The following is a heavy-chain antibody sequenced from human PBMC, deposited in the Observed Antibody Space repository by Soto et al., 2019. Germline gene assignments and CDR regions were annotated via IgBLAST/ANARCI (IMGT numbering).Heavy chain of an antibody. CDR2: ISSSSSNI. CDR3: ARDSQRYCGGDCHEAFDI. V-gene: IGHV3-48*02. D-gene: IGHD2-21*02. J-gene: IGHJ3*02. Sequence: EVQLVESGGGLVQPGGSLRLACASSGFTFSSYSMNWVRQAPGEGLEWVSYISSSSSNIYYADSVKGRFTIFRDNAKNSLYLQMNSLRDKDTAVYYCARDSQRYCGGDCHEAFDIWGQGTMVTVSS. CDR1: GFTFSSYS.